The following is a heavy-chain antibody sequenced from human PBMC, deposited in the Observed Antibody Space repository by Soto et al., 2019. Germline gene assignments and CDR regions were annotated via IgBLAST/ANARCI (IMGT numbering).Heavy chain of an antibody. CDR2: IDPSDSYT. CDR3: RVAAYYGSGSYPDDAFDI. V-gene: IGHV5-10-1*01. J-gene: IGHJ3*02. D-gene: IGHD3-10*01. CDR1: GYSFTSYW. Sequence: GESLKISCKGSGYSFTSYWISWVRQMPGKGLEWMGRIDPSDSYTNYSPSFQGHVTISADKSISTAYLQWSSLKASDTAMYYCRVAAYYGSGSYPDDAFDIWGQGTMVTVS.